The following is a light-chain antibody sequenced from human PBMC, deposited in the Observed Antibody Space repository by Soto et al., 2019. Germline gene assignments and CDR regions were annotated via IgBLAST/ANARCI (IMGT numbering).Light chain of an antibody. CDR1: SSDIGNYIY. CDR2: EVS. CDR3: RSYAGSKTV. V-gene: IGLV2-8*01. Sequence: QSALTQPPSASGSPGQSVTISCTGTSSDIGNYIYVSWYQQHPGKAPKLIIYEVSRWTSGVPDRFSGSKSGNTASLTISGLQPDDEADYYCRSYAGSKTVFGTGTKVTVL. J-gene: IGLJ1*01.